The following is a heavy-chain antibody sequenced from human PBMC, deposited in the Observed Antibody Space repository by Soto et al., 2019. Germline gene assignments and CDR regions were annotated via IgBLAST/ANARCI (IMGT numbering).Heavy chain of an antibody. CDR3: ARGSMITFGGVIGSEYFQH. J-gene: IGHJ1*01. Sequence: ASVKVSCKASGYSFTMYTMHWVRQAPGQGLEWMGWISAYNGNTNYAQKLQGRVTMTTDTSTSTAYMELRSLRSDDTAVYYCARGSMITFGGVIGSEYFQHWGQGTLVTVSS. D-gene: IGHD3-16*02. CDR1: GYSFTMYT. CDR2: ISAYNGNT. V-gene: IGHV1-18*01.